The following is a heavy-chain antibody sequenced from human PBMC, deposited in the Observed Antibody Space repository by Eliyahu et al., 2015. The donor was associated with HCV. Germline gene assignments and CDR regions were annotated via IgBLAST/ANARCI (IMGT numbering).Heavy chain of an antibody. Sequence: QVQLVESGGGVVQPGRSLXLSCAASGFTFXSYGMHWVRQAPGKGLGWVAVIWYDGSNKYYADSVKGRFTISRDNSKNTLYQQMNSLRAEDTAVYYCARDCFPIAAATLSYFDYWGQGTLVTVSS. J-gene: IGHJ4*02. CDR2: IWYDGSNK. D-gene: IGHD6-13*01. CDR3: ARDCFPIAAATLSYFDY. CDR1: GFTFXSYG. V-gene: IGHV3-33*01.